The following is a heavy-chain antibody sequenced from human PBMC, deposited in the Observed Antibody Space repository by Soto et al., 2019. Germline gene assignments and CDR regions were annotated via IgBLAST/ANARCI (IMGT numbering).Heavy chain of an antibody. D-gene: IGHD6-19*01. CDR3: ARLAVAGERMDY. V-gene: IGHV1-69*13. CDR1: GGTFSSYA. Sequence: SVKVSCKASGGTFSSYAISWVRQAPGQGLEWMGGIIPIFGTANYAQKFQGRVTITADESTSTAYMELSSLRSEDTAVYYCARLAVAGERMDYWGQGTLVTVSS. J-gene: IGHJ4*02. CDR2: IIPIFGTA.